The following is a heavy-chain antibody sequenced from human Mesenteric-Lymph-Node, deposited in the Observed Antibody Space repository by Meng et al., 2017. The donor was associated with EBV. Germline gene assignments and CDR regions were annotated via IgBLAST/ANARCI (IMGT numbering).Heavy chain of an antibody. J-gene: IGHJ5*02. Sequence: VPLKQGDAALLQPSRPLSLTCVIYGGSFSGYSWNWIRQAPGKGLEWIGKIHHSETADYNPSLEDRVIMSADTSKNQFSLKLTSVTAADTAVYYCARQGYCRTTTCSTWFDPWGQGTLVTVSS. V-gene: IGHV4-34*01. CDR1: GGSFSGYS. D-gene: IGHD2-2*01. CDR2: IHHSETA. CDR3: ARQGYCRTTTCSTWFDP.